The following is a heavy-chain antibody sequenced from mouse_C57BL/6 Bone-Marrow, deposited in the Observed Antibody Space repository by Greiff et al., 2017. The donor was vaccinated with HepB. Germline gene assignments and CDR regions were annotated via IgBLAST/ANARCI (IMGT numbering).Heavy chain of an antibody. V-gene: IGHV14-3*01. CDR2: IDPANGNT. D-gene: IGHD1-1*01. CDR3: ARGYYYGSSLYFDY. CDR1: GFNIKNTY. J-gene: IGHJ2*01. Sequence: VQLKESVAELVRPGASVKLSCTASGFNIKNTYMHWVKQRPEQGLEWIGRIDPANGNTKYAPKFQGKATITADTSSNTAYLQLSGLTSEDTAIYYCARGYYYGSSLYFDYWGQGTTLTVSS.